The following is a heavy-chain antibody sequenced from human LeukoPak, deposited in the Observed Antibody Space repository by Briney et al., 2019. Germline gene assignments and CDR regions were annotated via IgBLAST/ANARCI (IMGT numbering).Heavy chain of an antibody. J-gene: IGHJ4*02. V-gene: IGHV1-18*01. CDR1: GYTFTSYG. CDR2: ISAYNGNT. D-gene: IGHD3-16*01. CDR3: ARESRMVTFGGVTVAYYFDS. Sequence: ASVKVSCKASGYTFTSYGISWVRQAPGQGLEWMGWISAYNGNTNYAQKLQGRVTMTTDTSTSTAYMELRSLRSEDTAIYYCARESRMVTFGGVTVAYYFDSWGQGTLVIVSS.